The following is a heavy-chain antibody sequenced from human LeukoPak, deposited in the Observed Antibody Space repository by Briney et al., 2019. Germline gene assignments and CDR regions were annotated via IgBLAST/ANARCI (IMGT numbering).Heavy chain of an antibody. CDR1: GGSVSSGSYY. V-gene: IGHV4-61*01. J-gene: IGHJ4*02. CDR2: IYYSGST. D-gene: IGHD1-26*01. CDR3: ARDLQYSGSSGGGGY. Sequence: SETLSLTCTVSGGSVSSGSYYWSWIRQPPGKGLEWIGYIYYSGSTNYNPSLKSRVTVSVDTSKSQFSLKLSSVTAADTAVYYCARDLQYSGSSGGGGYWGQGTLVTVSS.